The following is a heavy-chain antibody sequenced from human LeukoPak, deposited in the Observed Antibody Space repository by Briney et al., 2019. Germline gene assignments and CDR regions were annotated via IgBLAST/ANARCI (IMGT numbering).Heavy chain of an antibody. Sequence: PSETLSLTCSVSGGSISSYYWTWIRQAPGKGLEWISYISTSGSSTNYADSVKGRFTISRDNAKNSVYLQMNSLRAEDTAVYYCARDLIHRSGEADYWGQGTLVTVSS. D-gene: IGHD3-22*01. CDR1: GGSISSYY. CDR2: ISTSGSST. CDR3: ARDLIHRSGEADY. J-gene: IGHJ4*02. V-gene: IGHV3-11*05.